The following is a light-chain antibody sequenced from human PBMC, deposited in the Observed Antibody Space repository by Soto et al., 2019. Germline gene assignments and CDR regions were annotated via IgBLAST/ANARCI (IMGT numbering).Light chain of an antibody. V-gene: IGLV1-44*01. CDR2: SND. Sequence: QSVLTQPPSVSGAPGQTVTISCTGSSSNIGRGYDVHWYQQLPGTAPNLLIYSNDQRPSGVPDRFSGSKSGTSASLAISGLQSEDEADYYCAAWDDSLSGAVFGGGTQLTVL. CDR1: SSNIGRGYD. J-gene: IGLJ7*01. CDR3: AAWDDSLSGAV.